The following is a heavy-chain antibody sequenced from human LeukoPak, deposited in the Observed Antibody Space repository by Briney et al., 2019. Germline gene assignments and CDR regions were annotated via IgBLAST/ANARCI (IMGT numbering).Heavy chain of an antibody. V-gene: IGHV1-69*05. CDR1: GGTFSSYA. CDR3: ARVACGWSQYCSSTSSPFDP. J-gene: IGHJ5*02. D-gene: IGHD2-2*01. CDR2: IIPIFGTA. Sequence: SVKVSCKASGGTFSSYAISWVRQAPGQGLEWMGGIIPIFGTANYAQKFQGRVTITTDESTSTAYMELSSLRSEDTAVYYCARVACGWSQYCSSTSSPFDPWGQETLVTVSS.